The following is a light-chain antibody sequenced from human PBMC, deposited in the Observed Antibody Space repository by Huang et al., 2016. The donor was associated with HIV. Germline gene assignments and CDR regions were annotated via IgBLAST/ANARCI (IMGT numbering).Light chain of an antibody. Sequence: VLTQSPVSVSLSLGDRLTVSCMASQSVDTSYLAWYQHKPGQSPRLLVYETSTRASGIPSRFSGSGSGRDFSLTISRLEPEDFGVYYCHQYAKSMATFGQGTKVDI. V-gene: IGKV3D-20*02. J-gene: IGKJ1*01. CDR1: QSVDTSY. CDR2: ETS. CDR3: HQYAKSMAT.